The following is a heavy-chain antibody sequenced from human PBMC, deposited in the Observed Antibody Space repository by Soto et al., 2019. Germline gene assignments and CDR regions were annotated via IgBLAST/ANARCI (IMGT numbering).Heavy chain of an antibody. Sequence: PSETLSLTCTVSGGSISSSNYYWGWIRQPPGKGLEWIGSIYYSGSTYYNPSLRSRVTISVDTSKNQFSLKLSSVTAAFTAVYYCASTVTTGGWFDPWGQGTLVTVSS. D-gene: IGHD4-17*01. CDR1: GGSISSSNYY. J-gene: IGHJ5*02. CDR3: ASTVTTGGWFDP. V-gene: IGHV4-39*01. CDR2: IYYSGST.